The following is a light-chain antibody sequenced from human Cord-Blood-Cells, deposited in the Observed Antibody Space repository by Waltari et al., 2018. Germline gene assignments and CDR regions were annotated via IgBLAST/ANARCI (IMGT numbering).Light chain of an antibody. Sequence: QSALTQPRSVSGSPGPSVTISCTGTSSDVGGYNYVSWYQQHPGKAPKLMIYDVSKRPSGVPDRCSGSKSGNTASLTISGLQAEDEADYYCCSYAGSYTLIFGTGTKVTVL. CDR3: CSYAGSYTLI. V-gene: IGLV2-11*01. CDR1: SSDVGGYNY. J-gene: IGLJ1*01. CDR2: DVS.